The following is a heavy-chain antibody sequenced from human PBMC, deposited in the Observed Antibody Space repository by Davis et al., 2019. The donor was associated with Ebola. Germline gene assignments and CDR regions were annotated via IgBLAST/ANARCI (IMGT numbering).Heavy chain of an antibody. J-gene: IGHJ4*02. CDR3: AKDGESATSREFDF. D-gene: IGHD1-26*01. CDR2: ISSSGTYR. CDR1: GFTFTRFT. V-gene: IGHV3-21*06. Sequence: GESLKISCEASGFTFTRFTMNWVRQPPGKGLEWVSSISSSGTYRNYADSVKGRFTISRDNARNSLSLQADNLRDNDTAVYYCAKDGESATSREFDFWGQGVLVTVSS.